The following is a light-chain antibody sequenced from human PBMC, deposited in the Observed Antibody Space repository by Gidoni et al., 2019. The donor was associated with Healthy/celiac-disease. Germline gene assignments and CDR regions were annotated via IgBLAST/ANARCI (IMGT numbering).Light chain of an antibody. Sequence: DIVLTPSPGPLSLSPGERATLSCRASQSVSSSYLAWYQQKPGQAPRLLIYGASSRATGIPDRFSGSGSGTDFTLTISRLEPEDFAVYYCQQYGSSPQTFGQGTKVEIK. CDR1: QSVSSSY. CDR3: QQYGSSPQT. J-gene: IGKJ1*01. CDR2: GAS. V-gene: IGKV3-20*01.